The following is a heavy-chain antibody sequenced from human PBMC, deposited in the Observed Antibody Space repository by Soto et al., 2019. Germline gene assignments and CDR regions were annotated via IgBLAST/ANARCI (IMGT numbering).Heavy chain of an antibody. J-gene: IGHJ6*02. Sequence: ASVKVSCKASGYTFTSYGISWVRQAPGQGLEWMGWISAYNGNTNYAQKLQGRVTMTTDTSTSTAYMELRSLRSDDTAVYYCARVVGYCSSTSCSNYYYYGMDVWGQGTTVTVSS. D-gene: IGHD2-2*01. CDR3: ARVVGYCSSTSCSNYYYYGMDV. V-gene: IGHV1-18*01. CDR2: ISAYNGNT. CDR1: GYTFTSYG.